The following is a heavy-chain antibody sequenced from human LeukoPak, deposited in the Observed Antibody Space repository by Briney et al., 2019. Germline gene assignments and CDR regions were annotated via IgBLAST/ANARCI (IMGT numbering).Heavy chain of an antibody. D-gene: IGHD1-26*01. CDR1: GDSVSSNSAA. J-gene: IGHJ4*02. CDR2: AYYRSKWYY. CDR3: ARTRDLGPDY. V-gene: IGHV6-1*01. Sequence: SQTLSLTCVISGDSVSSNSAAWNWIRQSPSRGLEWLGRAYYRSKWYYHYAVSMKSRITVNPDTSKNQFSLQLNSVTPEDTAVYYCARTRDLGPDYWGQGTLVTVSS.